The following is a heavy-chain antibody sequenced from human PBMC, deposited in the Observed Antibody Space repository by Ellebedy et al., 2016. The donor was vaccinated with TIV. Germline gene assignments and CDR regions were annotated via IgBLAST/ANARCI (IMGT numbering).Heavy chain of an antibody. CDR1: GYTFTGYY. D-gene: IGHD3-22*01. CDR2: INPNSGGT. Sequence: AASVKVSCKASGYTFTGYYMHWVRQAPGQGLEWMGWINPNSGGTNYAQKFQGWVTMTRDTSISTAYMELSRLRSKDTAVYYCARGYPVTMIVVVDNWFDPWGEGTLVTVSS. CDR3: ARGYPVTMIVVVDNWFDP. V-gene: IGHV1-2*04. J-gene: IGHJ5*02.